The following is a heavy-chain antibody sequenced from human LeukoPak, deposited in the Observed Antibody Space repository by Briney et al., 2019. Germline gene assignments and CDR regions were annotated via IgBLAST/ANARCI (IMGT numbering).Heavy chain of an antibody. CDR2: IIPIFGTA. CDR3: ARNGDYGGELDY. CDR1: GGTSSSYA. J-gene: IGHJ4*02. V-gene: IGHV1-69*05. D-gene: IGHD4-23*01. Sequence: SVKVSCKASGGTSSSYAISWVRQAPGQGLEWMGRIIPIFGTANYAQKFQGRVTITTDESTSTAYMELSSLRSEDTAVYYCARNGDYGGELDYWGQGTLVTVSS.